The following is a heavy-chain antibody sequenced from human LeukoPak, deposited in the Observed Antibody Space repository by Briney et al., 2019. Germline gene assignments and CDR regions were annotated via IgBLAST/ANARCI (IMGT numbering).Heavy chain of an antibody. D-gene: IGHD6-19*01. CDR3: VGGIGWQPDY. J-gene: IGHJ4*02. CDR1: RFIFSSYW. V-gene: IGHV3-7*03. CDR2: ISQDGREK. Sequence: GGSLRLSCAGLRFIFSSYWMSWVRQAPGKGLEWVAIISQDGREKLYVDSVKGRFTISRDNAKSSLYLQINSLRAEDTAVYYCVGGIGWQPDYWGQGTLVTVSS.